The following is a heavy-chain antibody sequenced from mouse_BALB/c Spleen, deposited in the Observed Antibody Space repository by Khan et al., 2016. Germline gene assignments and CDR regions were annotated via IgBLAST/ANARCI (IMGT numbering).Heavy chain of an antibody. CDR3: ATYDGYYFDY. CDR1: SGY. J-gene: IGHJ2*01. Sequence: SGYWNWIRKFPGNKLEYMGYISYSGSTYYNPSLKSRISITRDTSKNQYYLQLNSVTTEVTATYYCATYDGYYFDYWGQGTPLTVSS. CDR2: ISYSGST. D-gene: IGHD2-3*01. V-gene: IGHV3-8*02.